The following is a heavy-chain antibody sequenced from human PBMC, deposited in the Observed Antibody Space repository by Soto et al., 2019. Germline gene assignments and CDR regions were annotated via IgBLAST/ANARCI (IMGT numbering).Heavy chain of an antibody. CDR1: GFTFSSYA. J-gene: IGHJ4*02. Sequence: GGSLRLSCAASGFTFSSYAMHWVRQAPGKGLEWVAVISYDGSNKYYADSVKGRFTISRDNSKNTLYLQMNSLRAEDTAVYYCARDGNPIIYFDYWGQGTLVTVSS. V-gene: IGHV3-30-3*01. CDR3: ARDGNPIIYFDY. D-gene: IGHD3-10*01. CDR2: ISYDGSNK.